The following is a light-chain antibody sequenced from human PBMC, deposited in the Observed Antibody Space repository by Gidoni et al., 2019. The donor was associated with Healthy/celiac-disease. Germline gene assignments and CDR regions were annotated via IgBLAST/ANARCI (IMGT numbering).Light chain of an antibody. J-gene: IGKJ4*01. CDR3: QQSYSTPFT. V-gene: IGKV1-39*01. CDR2: AAS. CDR1: QSISSY. Sequence: DIQMTPPPSSLSASVGDRVTITCRASQSISSYLNWYQQKPGKAPTLLIYAASSLQSGVPSRFSGSGSGTDFTLTISRLQPEDFATYYCQQSYSTPFTFGGGTKVEIK.